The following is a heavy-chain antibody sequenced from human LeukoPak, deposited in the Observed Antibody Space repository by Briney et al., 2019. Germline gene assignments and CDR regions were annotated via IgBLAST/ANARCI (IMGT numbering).Heavy chain of an antibody. J-gene: IGHJ6*04. CDR2: IYHSGST. D-gene: IGHD3-16*01. V-gene: IGHV4-38-2*02. CDR3: ARALATGYVWGSSSLQDV. CDR1: GYSISSGYY. Sequence: SETLSLTCTVSGYSISSGYYWGWIRQPPGKGLEWIGSIYHSGSTYYNPSLKSRVTISVDTSKNQFSLKLSSVTAADTAVYYCARALATGYVWGSSSLQDVWGKGTTVTVSS.